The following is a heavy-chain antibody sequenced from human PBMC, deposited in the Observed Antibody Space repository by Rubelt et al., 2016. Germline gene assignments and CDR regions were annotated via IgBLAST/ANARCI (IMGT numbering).Heavy chain of an antibody. J-gene: IGHJ3*02. V-gene: IGHV4-34*01. D-gene: IGHD3-10*01. CDR1: GYY. CDR2: INHSGST. CDR3: ASDLWFGELSAFDI. Sequence: GYYWSWIRQPPGKGLEWIGEINHSGSTNYNPSLKSRVTISVDTSKNQFSLKLSSVTAADTAVYYCASDLWFGELSAFDIWGQGTMVTVSS.